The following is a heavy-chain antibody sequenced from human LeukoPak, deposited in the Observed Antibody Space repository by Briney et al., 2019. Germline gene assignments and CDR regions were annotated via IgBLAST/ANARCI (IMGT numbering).Heavy chain of an antibody. CDR2: ISGSGGST. V-gene: IGHV3-23*01. D-gene: IGHD3-22*01. J-gene: IGHJ4*02. CDR1: GFTFISYG. Sequence: GGSLRLSCAASGFTFISYGMSWVRQAPGEGLEWVSAISGSGGSTYYADSVKGRFTISRDNSKNTLYLQMNSLRAEDTAVYYCAKAHPTYYYDSSEYYFDYWGQGILVTVSS. CDR3: AKAHPTYYYDSSEYYFDY.